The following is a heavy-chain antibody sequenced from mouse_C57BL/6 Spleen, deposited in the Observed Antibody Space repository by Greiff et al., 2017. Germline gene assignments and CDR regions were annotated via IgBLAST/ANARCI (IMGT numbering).Heavy chain of an antibody. CDR2: IWWDDDK. D-gene: IGHD2-4*01. J-gene: IGHJ4*01. CDR3: ARMGDYDDYAMDY. Sequence: QVQLKESGPGILQPSQTLSLTCSFSGFSLSTFGMGVGWIRPPSGKGLEWLAHIWWDDDKYYNPALKSRLTISKDTSKNQVCLKIANVDTADTATYYCARMGDYDDYAMDYWGQGTSVTVSS. V-gene: IGHV8-8*01. CDR1: GFSLSTFGMG.